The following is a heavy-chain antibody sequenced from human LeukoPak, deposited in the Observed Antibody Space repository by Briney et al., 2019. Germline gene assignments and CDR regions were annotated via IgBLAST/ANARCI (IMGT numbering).Heavy chain of an antibody. Sequence: ASVKVSCKTSGYTFTSYCLHWVRQAPGQGLEWMGWIRPNSGGTRNAQKFQGRVTMTRDTSISTAYMELNRLTSDDTAVYYCATYSNSTLQYYYGLDVWGQGTTVTVSS. J-gene: IGHJ6*02. D-gene: IGHD6-6*01. CDR3: ATYSNSTLQYYYGLDV. V-gene: IGHV1-2*02. CDR1: GYTFTSYC. CDR2: IRPNSGGT.